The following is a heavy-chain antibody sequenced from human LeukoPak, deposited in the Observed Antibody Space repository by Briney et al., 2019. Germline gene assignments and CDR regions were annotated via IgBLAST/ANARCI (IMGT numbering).Heavy chain of an antibody. J-gene: IGHJ6*02. CDR2: VNRDGSET. Sequence: GGSLRLSGAASGFAWSSHWMTWVGQVPGRGPEWVANVNRDGSETYYLDSVKGRFTISKDNAKNSLYLQMNSLRAEDTALYHCARNNGMDVWGQGTTVIVSS. CDR3: ARNNGMDV. CDR1: GFAWSSHW. V-gene: IGHV3-7*03.